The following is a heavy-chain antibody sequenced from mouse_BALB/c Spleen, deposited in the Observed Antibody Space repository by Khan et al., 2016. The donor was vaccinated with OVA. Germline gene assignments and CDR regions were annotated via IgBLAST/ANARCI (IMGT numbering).Heavy chain of an antibody. CDR3: VRGGAYYRSDGWFAY. V-gene: IGHV1-4*01. CDR2: IIPSNDYT. D-gene: IGHD2-14*01. CDR1: GYTFTTYT. Sequence: QMQLEESGAELARPGASVKMSCKASGYTFTTYTIHWVKPRPGQGLEWIGYIIPSNDYTNYNQKFKDRATLPADKSSSTAYMQLSSLTSEDSAVYYCVRGGAYYRSDGWFAYWGQGTLVTVSA. J-gene: IGHJ3*01.